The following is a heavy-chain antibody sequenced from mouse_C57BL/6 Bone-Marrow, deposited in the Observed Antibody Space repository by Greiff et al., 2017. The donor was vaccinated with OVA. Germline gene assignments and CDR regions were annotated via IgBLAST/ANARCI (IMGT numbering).Heavy chain of an antibody. Sequence: QVQLQQPGAELVKPGASVKLSCKASGYTFTSYWMHWVQQRPGRGLEGIGRIDPNSGGTKYNEKFKSKATLTVDKPSSTAYMQLSSLTSEASAVYYCARERYDYDAAWFADWGQGTLVTVSA. J-gene: IGHJ3*01. CDR3: ARERYDYDAAWFAD. D-gene: IGHD2-4*01. CDR1: GYTFTSYW. V-gene: IGHV1-72*01. CDR2: IDPNSGGT.